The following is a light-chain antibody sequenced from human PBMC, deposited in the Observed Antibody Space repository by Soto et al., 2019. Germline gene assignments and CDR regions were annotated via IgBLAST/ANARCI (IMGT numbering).Light chain of an antibody. V-gene: IGLV2-14*01. CDR2: EVS. J-gene: IGLJ2*01. CDR3: SSYTTTSTLII. Sequence: QSALTQPASVSGSPGQSITISCTGTSNDFASYNFVSWYQQYPGKAPKLMIYEVSNRPSGVSNRFSGSKSGNTASLTISGLQAEDEADYYCSSYTTTSTLIIFGRGTKLTVL. CDR1: SNDFASYNF.